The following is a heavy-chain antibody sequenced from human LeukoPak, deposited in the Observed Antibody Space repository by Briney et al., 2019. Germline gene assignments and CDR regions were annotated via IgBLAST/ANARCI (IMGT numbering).Heavy chain of an antibody. Sequence: GGSLRLSCAASGFTFNTYGLNWVRQAPGKGLEWVSYISSGADFIYYADSVKGRFTISRDNAKNSLYLQMDSLRVEDTAVYYCARGKDSRGAFDYWGQGTLVTVSS. CDR3: ARGKDSRGAFDY. J-gene: IGHJ4*02. V-gene: IGHV3-48*01. CDR2: ISSGADFI. D-gene: IGHD4-11*01. CDR1: GFTFNTYG.